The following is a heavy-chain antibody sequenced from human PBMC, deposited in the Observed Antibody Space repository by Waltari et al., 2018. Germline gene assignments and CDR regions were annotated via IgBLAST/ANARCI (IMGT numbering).Heavy chain of an antibody. D-gene: IGHD5-18*01. J-gene: IGHJ4*02. CDR2: IYPGDSDT. CDR3: ARRGGYSYASYYFDY. V-gene: IGHV5-51*01. CDR1: GYRFTSYW. Sequence: EVQLVQSGAEVKKPGESLKISCKGSGYRFTSYWLGWVSQLTGKGLEWMGIIYPGDSDTRYSPSFQGQVTISADKSISTAYLQWSSLKASDTAMYYCARRGGYSYASYYFDYWGQGTLVTVSS.